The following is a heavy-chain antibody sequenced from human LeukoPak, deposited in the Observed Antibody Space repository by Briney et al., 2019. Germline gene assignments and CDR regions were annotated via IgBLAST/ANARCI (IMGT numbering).Heavy chain of an antibody. V-gene: IGHV1-18*01. D-gene: IGHD6-19*01. CDR2: ISAYNGNT. Sequence: GASVKVSCKASGYTFTSYGLSWVRQAPGQGLEWMGWISAYNGNTNSAQNLQGRVTMTTDTSTSTAYMELRSLRSGDTAVYYCARVPRFGYSSGWYGAFDIWGQGTMVTVSS. CDR3: ARVPRFGYSSGWYGAFDI. CDR1: GYTFTSYG. J-gene: IGHJ3*02.